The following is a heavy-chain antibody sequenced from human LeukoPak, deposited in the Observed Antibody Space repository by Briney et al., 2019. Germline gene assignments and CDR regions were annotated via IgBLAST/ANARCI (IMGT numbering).Heavy chain of an antibody. CDR3: ARDPGRITIFGVVEDAFDI. V-gene: IGHV3-66*01. D-gene: IGHD3-3*01. Sequence: GGSLRLSCAASGFTVSSNYMSWVRQAPGKGLEWVSVIYSGGSTYYADSVKGRFTISRDSSKSTLYLQMNSLRAEDTAVYYCARDPGRITIFGVVEDAFDIWGQGTMVTVSS. CDR1: GFTVSSNY. J-gene: IGHJ3*02. CDR2: IYSGGST.